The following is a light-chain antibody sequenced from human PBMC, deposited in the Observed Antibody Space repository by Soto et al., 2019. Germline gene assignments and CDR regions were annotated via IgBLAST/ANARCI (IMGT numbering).Light chain of an antibody. CDR1: QSVLYSSNNNNY. CDR3: QQYYSPPWT. Sequence: DILLTHSPYSLAVSLGERATINCKSSQSVLYSSNNNNYLAWYQQKPGQPPKLLIYWASARESGVPDRFSGSGSGTDFTLTISSLQAEDVAVYYCQQYYSPPWTFGQGTKVDI. CDR2: WAS. J-gene: IGKJ1*01. V-gene: IGKV4-1*01.